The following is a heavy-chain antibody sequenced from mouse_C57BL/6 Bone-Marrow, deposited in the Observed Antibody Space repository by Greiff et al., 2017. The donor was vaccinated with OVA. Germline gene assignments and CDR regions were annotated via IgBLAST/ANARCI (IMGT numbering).Heavy chain of an antibody. D-gene: IGHD4-1*01. J-gene: IGHJ2*01. V-gene: IGHV5-6*02. CDR1: GFTFSSYG. CDR2: ISSGGSYT. CDR3: ARQLGPFDY. Sequence: DVMLVESGGDLVKPGGSLKLSCAASGFTFSSYGMSWVRQTPDKRLEWVATISSGGSYTYYPDSVKGRFTISRDNAKNTLYLQMSSLKSEDTAMYYCARQLGPFDYWGQGTTLTVSS.